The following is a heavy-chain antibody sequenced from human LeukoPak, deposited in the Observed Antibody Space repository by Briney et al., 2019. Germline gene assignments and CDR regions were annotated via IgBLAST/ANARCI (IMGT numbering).Heavy chain of an antibody. Sequence: SQTLSLTCAVSGGSISSGGYSWSWIRQPPGKGLEWIGYIYHSGSTYYNPSLKSRVTISVDRSKNQFSLKLSSVTAADTAVYYCATSRGYYYDSSADPLPRGWGQGTLVTVSS. CDR1: GGSISSGGYS. CDR2: IYHSGST. CDR3: ATSRGYYYDSSADPLPRG. V-gene: IGHV4-30-2*01. D-gene: IGHD3-22*01. J-gene: IGHJ4*02.